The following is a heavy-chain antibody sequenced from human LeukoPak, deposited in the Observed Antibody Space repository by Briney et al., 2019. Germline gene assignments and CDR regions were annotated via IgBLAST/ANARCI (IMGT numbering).Heavy chain of an antibody. J-gene: IGHJ5*02. V-gene: IGHV1-24*01. CDR3: ATYLVSIGYCSGGSCYRSFDP. Sequence: ASVKVSCKVSGYTLTELSMHWVRQAPGKGLEWMGGFYPEDGETIYAQKFQGRVTMTEDTSTDTAYMELSSLRSEDTAVYYCATYLVSIGYCSGGSCYRSFDPWGQGTLVTVSS. CDR1: GYTLTELS. CDR2: FYPEDGET. D-gene: IGHD2-15*01.